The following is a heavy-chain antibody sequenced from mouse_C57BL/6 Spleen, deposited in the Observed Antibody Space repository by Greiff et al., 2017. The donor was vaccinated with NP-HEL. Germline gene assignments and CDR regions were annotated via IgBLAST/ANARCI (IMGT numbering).Heavy chain of an antibody. CDR1: GYTFPSYW. Sequence: QVQLKESGAELAKPGASVKLSCKASGYTFPSYWMHWVKQRPGQGLEWIGYINPSSGYTKYNQKFKDKATLTADKSSSTAYMQLSSLTYEDSAVYYCARRGFTTVVASGFDYWGQGTTLTVSS. CDR3: ARRGFTTVVASGFDY. J-gene: IGHJ2*01. V-gene: IGHV1-7*01. CDR2: INPSSGYT. D-gene: IGHD1-1*01.